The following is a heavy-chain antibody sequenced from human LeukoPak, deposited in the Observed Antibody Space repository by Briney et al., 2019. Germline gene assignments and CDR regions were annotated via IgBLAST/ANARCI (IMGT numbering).Heavy chain of an antibody. V-gene: IGHV4-34*01. Sequence: SETLSLTCAVYGGSFSGYYWSWIRQPPGKGLEWIGEINHSGSTNYNPSLKSRVTISVDTSKNQFSLKLSSVTAADTAVYYCARDSRRGYSYGYFSWFDPWGQGTLVTVSS. CDR3: ARDSRRGYSYGYFSWFDP. D-gene: IGHD5-18*01. J-gene: IGHJ5*02. CDR1: GGSFSGYY. CDR2: INHSGST.